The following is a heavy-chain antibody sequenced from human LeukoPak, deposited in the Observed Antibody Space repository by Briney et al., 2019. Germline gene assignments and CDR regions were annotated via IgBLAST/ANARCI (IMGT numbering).Heavy chain of an antibody. CDR3: TRILVGGNRAFDI. CDR2: ISSSGSTI. Sequence: PVRSLRLSCAASGFTFSDYYMSWIRQAPGKGLEWVSYISSSGSTIYYADSVKGRFIISRDNAKNSLYLQMNSLRAEDTAMYYCTRILVGGNRAFDIWGQGTMATVTS. D-gene: IGHD2-21*01. J-gene: IGHJ3*02. CDR1: GFTFSDYY. V-gene: IGHV3-11*04.